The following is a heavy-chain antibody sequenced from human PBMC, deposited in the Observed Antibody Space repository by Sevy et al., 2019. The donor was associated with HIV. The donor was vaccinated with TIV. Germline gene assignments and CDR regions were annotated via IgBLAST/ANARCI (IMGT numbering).Heavy chain of an antibody. Sequence: GESLKISCAASGFTFSRYGMHWVRQSPGKGLEWVAFIRYDGSNKYFADSVKGRFTISRDNSDNTVFLQMNSLRAEDSAVYYCASGLAYWYFDLWGRGTLVTVSS. CDR1: GFTFSRYG. CDR2: IRYDGSNK. V-gene: IGHV3-30*02. D-gene: IGHD2-15*01. J-gene: IGHJ2*01. CDR3: ASGLAYWYFDL.